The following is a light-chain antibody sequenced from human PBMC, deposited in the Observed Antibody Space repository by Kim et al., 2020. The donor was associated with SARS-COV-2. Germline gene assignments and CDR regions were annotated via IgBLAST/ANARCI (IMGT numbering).Light chain of an antibody. CDR2: DVS. J-gene: IGLJ2*01. V-gene: IGLV2-14*03. CDR1: SSDVGGYNY. Sequence: QSITISCPGTSSDVGGYNYVSWYQQHPGKAPKLMIYDVSNRPSGVSNRFSGSKSGNTASLTISGLQAEDEADYYCSSYTSSSTFVVFGGGTQLTVL. CDR3: SSYTSSSTFVV.